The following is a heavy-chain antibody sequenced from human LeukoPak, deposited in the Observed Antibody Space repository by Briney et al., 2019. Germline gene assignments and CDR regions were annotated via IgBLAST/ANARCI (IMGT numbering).Heavy chain of an antibody. CDR3: ARGANFSNWFDP. V-gene: IGHV4-34*01. J-gene: IGHJ5*02. Sequence: SQTLSLTCALYGRSFSGYSWSWISHPPGKGLEWNGEINQSGSTNYNPSLKRRVTISVDTSKNQFSLKLSSVTAADTAVYYCARGANFSNWFDPWGQGTLVTVSS. CDR1: GRSFSGYS. D-gene: IGHD4/OR15-4a*01. CDR2: INQSGST.